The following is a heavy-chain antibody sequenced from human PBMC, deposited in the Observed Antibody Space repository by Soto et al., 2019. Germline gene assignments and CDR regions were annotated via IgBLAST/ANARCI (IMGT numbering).Heavy chain of an antibody. CDR1: GGTFSSNP. Sequence: QVQLVQSGAEVKKPGSSVKVSCKASGGTFSSNPISWMRQAPGQGLEWMGGTIPTFGAGSYAQRFQGRVTMTADKSTNKAYMELSSLRPEDTAVYYCARRQTSGYNRYFDSWGQGTLVTASS. J-gene: IGHJ4*02. D-gene: IGHD5-12*01. V-gene: IGHV1-69*06. CDR2: TIPTFGAG. CDR3: ARRQTSGYNRYFDS.